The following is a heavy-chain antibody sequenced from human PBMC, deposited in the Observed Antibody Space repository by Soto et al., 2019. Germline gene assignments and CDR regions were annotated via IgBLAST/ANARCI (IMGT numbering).Heavy chain of an antibody. D-gene: IGHD5-12*01. CDR1: GFTFSSYA. J-gene: IGHJ6*02. CDR2: ISYDGSNK. Sequence: GGPLRLSCEASGFTFSSYAMHWVRQAPDQGQEWVAVISYDGSNKYYADSVKGRFTISRDNSKNTLYLQMNSLRAEDTAVYYCASSRDGYNYAVDYYYGMDVWGQGTTVTVSS. CDR3: ASSRDGYNYAVDYYYGMDV. V-gene: IGHV3-30-3*01.